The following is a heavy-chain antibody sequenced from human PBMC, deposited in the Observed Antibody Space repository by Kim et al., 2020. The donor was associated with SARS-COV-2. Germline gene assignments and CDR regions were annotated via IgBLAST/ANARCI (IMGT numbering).Heavy chain of an antibody. J-gene: IGHJ4*02. CDR2: ISSSGSTI. Sequence: GGSLRLSCAASGFTFSDYYMSWIRQAPGRGLEWVSYISSSGSTIYYADSVKGRFTISRDNAKNSLYLQMNSLRAEDTAVYYCARVFGSGWPMDPAFDYWGQGTLVTVSS. CDR1: GFTFSDYY. D-gene: IGHD6-19*01. CDR3: ARVFGSGWPMDPAFDY. V-gene: IGHV3-11*01.